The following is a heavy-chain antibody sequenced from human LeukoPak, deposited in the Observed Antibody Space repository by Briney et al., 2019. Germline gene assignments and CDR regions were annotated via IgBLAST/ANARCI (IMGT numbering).Heavy chain of an antibody. CDR2: ISYDGSNK. CDR1: GFTFSSYA. Sequence: HPGGSLRLSCAASGFTFSSYAMHWVRQAPGKGLEWVAVISYDGSNKYYADSVKGRFTISRDNSKNTLYLQMNSLRAEDTAVYYCARSDGSGSYYFDYWGQGTLVTVSS. J-gene: IGHJ4*02. CDR3: ARSDGSGSYYFDY. D-gene: IGHD3-10*01. V-gene: IGHV3-30*01.